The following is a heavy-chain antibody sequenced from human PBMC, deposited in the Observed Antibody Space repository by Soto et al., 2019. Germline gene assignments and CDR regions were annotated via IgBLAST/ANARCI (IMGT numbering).Heavy chain of an antibody. Sequence: EVQLVESGGGLVQPGGSLRLSCAASGFTVSSNYMSWVRQAPGKGLEWVSVIYSGGSTYYADSVKGRFTISRDNSTNTLYLQMNSLRAEDTAVYDCARDQLWYGSGSYAHYYSYGMDVWGQGTTVTVSS. V-gene: IGHV3-66*01. D-gene: IGHD3-10*01. CDR2: IYSGGST. J-gene: IGHJ6*02. CDR1: GFTVSSNY. CDR3: ARDQLWYGSGSYAHYYSYGMDV.